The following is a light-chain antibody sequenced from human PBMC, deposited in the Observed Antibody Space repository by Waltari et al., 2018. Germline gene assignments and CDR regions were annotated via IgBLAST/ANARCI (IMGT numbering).Light chain of an antibody. J-gene: IGLJ3*02. V-gene: IGLV8-61*01. CDR3: SMYMGSGVWV. Sequence: QTVVPQAPSLSVSPGGTVTLPSSSSSGPVSRTPSPTWYQQTPGQPPRTLVYKGISRSSGVPDRFSGSILGNTAALTITGAQADDESDYYCSMYMGSGVWVFGGGTKLTVL. CDR1: SGPVSRTPS. CDR2: KGI.